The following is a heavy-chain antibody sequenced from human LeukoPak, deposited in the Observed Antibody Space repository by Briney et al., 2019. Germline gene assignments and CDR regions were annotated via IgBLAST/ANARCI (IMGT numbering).Heavy chain of an antibody. D-gene: IGHD5-12*01. CDR2: IYTSGST. CDR1: GGSISSGSYY. Sequence: SQTLSLTCTVSGGSISSGSYYWSWIRQPAGKGLEWIGRIYTSGSTNYNPSLKSRVTISVDTSKNQFSLKLSSVTAADTAVYYCARDRGGYGAVDFWGQGTLVTVSS. CDR3: ARDRGGYGAVDF. J-gene: IGHJ4*02. V-gene: IGHV4-61*02.